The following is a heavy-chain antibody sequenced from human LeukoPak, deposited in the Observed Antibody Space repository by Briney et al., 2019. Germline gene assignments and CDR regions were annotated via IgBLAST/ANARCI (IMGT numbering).Heavy chain of an antibody. CDR3: VRDRGDRRDY. CDR1: GYTFTAYY. V-gene: IGHV1-2*02. CDR2: INPNSGAT. Sequence: ASVKVSCKASGYTFTAYYMHWVRQAPGQGLEWMGWINPNSGATNYAQKFQGRVTMTRDTSISTAYMELGRVTYDDTAVYYCVRDRGDRRDYWGQGTLVTVSS. J-gene: IGHJ4*02. D-gene: IGHD4-17*01.